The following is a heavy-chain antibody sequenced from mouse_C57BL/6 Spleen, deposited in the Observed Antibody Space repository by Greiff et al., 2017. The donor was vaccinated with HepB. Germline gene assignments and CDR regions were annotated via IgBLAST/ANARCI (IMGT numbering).Heavy chain of an antibody. CDR2: FYPGSGSI. D-gene: IGHD2-2*01. CDR3: ARHEDRYGYDVYFDY. V-gene: IGHV1-62-2*01. Sequence: QVQLKQSGAELVKPGASVKLSCKASGYTFTEYTIHWVKQRSGQGLEWIGWFYPGSGSIKYIEKFKDKATLTADKSSSTVYMELSRLTSEDSAVYFCARHEDRYGYDVYFDYWGQGTTLTVSS. J-gene: IGHJ2*01. CDR1: GYTFTEYT.